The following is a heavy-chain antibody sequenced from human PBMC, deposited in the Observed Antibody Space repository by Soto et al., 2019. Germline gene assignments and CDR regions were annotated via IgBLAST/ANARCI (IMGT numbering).Heavy chain of an antibody. CDR1: GGSIRSGDYN. D-gene: IGHD4-4*01. J-gene: IGHJ4*02. CDR2: IYYSGYN. V-gene: IGHV4-30-4*01. CDR3: ARSDNYVPFEY. Sequence: QVQLQESGPGLVKPSQTLSLTCTVSGGSIRSGDYNWSWIRQPPGKGLEWIGYIYYSGYNYNNPSLKSRVTMSVDTSKNLFSLKLSSVTAADTAVYYCARSDNYVPFEYWGQGTLVTVSS.